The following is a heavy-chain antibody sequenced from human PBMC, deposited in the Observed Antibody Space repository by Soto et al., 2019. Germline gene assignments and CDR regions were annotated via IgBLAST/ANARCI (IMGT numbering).Heavy chain of an antibody. Sequence: QVQLQESGPGLVKPSETLSLTCTVSGGSISSYYWSWIRQPAGKGLEWIGRIYTSGSTNYKPSLKSRVTMSVDTSKNQFSLKLSSVTAADTAVYYCARVADYYGSGSRTPYFDYWGQGTLVTVSS. D-gene: IGHD3-10*01. CDR3: ARVADYYGSGSRTPYFDY. J-gene: IGHJ4*02. CDR2: IYTSGST. V-gene: IGHV4-4*07. CDR1: GGSISSYY.